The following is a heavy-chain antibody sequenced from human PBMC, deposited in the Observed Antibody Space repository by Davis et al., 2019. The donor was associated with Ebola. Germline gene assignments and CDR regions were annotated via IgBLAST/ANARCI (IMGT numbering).Heavy chain of an antibody. CDR2: IIPILGIA. CDR3: AREGGYSSGWYAFDY. Sequence: AASVKVSCKASGGTFSSYTISWVRQAPGQGLEWMGRIIPILGIANYAQKFQGRVTITADKFTSTAYMELSSLRSEDTAVYYCAREGGYSSGWYAFDYWGQGTLVTVSS. J-gene: IGHJ4*02. V-gene: IGHV1-69*04. D-gene: IGHD6-19*01. CDR1: GGTFSSYT.